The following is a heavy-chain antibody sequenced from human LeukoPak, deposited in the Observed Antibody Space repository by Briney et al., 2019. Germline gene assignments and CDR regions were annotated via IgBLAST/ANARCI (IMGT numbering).Heavy chain of an antibody. V-gene: IGHV4-38-2*01. D-gene: IGHD2-21*01. CDR1: GYSISSTSY. Sequence: PSETLSLTCAVSGYSISSTSYWACIRQPPGKGLEWIGTVYHSGCSYYNPSLKSRVTISVDTSKNQFSLRLSSVTAADTAVYYCARNVVGGWFDPWGQGALVTVSS. CDR3: ARNVVGGWFDP. CDR2: VYHSGCS. J-gene: IGHJ5*02.